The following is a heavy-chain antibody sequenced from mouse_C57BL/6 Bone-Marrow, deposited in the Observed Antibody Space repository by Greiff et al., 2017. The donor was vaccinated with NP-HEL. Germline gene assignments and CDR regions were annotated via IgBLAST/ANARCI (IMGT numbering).Heavy chain of an antibody. V-gene: IGHV1-50*01. CDR2: IYPSDSYT. Sequence: VQLQQPGAELVKPGASVKLSCKASGYTFTSYWMQWVKQRPGQGLEWIGEIYPSDSYTNSTQQFKGKATLTVDTSSSTAYMPLSSLTSEDSAVYDCARGPPYYCDKWGEGTALTVTS. J-gene: IGHJ2*01. CDR1: GYTFTSYW. CDR3: ARGPPYYCDK.